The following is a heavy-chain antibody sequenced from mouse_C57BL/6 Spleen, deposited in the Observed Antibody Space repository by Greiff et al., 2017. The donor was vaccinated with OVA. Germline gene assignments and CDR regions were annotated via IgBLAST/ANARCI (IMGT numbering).Heavy chain of an antibody. D-gene: IGHD1-1*01. J-gene: IGHJ4*01. V-gene: IGHV5-16*01. CDR1: GFTFSDYY. CDR3: ARVYYYGSSGYYYAMDY. CDR2: INYDGSST. Sequence: EVMLVESEGGLVQPGSSMKLSCTASGFTFSDYYMAWVRQVPEKGLEWVANINYDGSSTYYLDSLKSRFIISRDNAKNILYLQMSSLKSEDTATYYCARVYYYGSSGYYYAMDYWGQGTSVTVSS.